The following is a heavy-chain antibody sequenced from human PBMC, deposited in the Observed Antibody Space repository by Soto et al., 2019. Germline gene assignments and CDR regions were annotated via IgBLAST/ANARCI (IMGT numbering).Heavy chain of an antibody. J-gene: IGHJ3*02. CDR3: VRRQYSTDAFDI. CDR2: ISGSGGST. V-gene: IGHV3-23*01. CDR1: GFTFSSYA. D-gene: IGHD2-21*01. Sequence: QPGGSLRLSCAASGFTFSSYAMSWVRQAPGKGLEWVSAISGSGGSTYYADSVKGRFTISRDNSKNTLYLQMNSLRAEDTAVYYCVRRQYSTDAFDIWGQGTMVTVSS.